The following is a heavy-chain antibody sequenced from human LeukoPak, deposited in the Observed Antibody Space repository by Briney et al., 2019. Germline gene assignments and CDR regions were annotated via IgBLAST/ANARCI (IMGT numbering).Heavy chain of an antibody. J-gene: IGHJ6*04. D-gene: IGHD3-10*02. Sequence: GGSLRLSCAASGFTFSSYNMNWVRQAPGKGLEWVSSITSDSRYMYYADSVKGRFTISRDNAKNSLYLQMNSLRAEDTAVYYCVELGITMIGGVWGKGTTVTISS. V-gene: IGHV3-21*01. CDR1: GFTFSSYN. CDR3: VELGITMIGGV. CDR2: ITSDSRYM.